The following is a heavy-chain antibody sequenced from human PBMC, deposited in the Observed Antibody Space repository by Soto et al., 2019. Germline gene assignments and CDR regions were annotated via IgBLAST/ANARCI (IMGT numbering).Heavy chain of an antibody. D-gene: IGHD6-13*01. Sequence: EVQLVESGGGLVKPGGSLRLSCAASGFTFSSYSMNWVRQAPGKGLEWVSSISSSSSYIYYADSVKGRFTISRDNAKNSLYLQMNSLRAEDTAVYYCARVGYNSSWLFDYWGQGTLVTVSS. V-gene: IGHV3-21*01. CDR2: ISSSSSYI. CDR3: ARVGYNSSWLFDY. CDR1: GFTFSSYS. J-gene: IGHJ4*02.